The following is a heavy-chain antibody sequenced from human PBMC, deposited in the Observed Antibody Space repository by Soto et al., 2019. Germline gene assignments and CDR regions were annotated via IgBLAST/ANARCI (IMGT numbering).Heavy chain of an antibody. CDR2: ISAHNGDT. CDR3: ARDAAYNDFWGGVMELYSDNRDV. D-gene: IGHD3-3*01. J-gene: IGHJ6*02. Sequence: QVQLVPSEAEVKKPGASLKVSCRASGYNFANYGISWVRQAPGQGLEWMGWISAHNGDTKYAQKVQGRVTMTADTSTSTAYIELWSLRSDDTAVYYCARDAAYNDFWGGVMELYSDNRDVWGQGTTGTV. CDR1: GYNFANYG. V-gene: IGHV1-18*01.